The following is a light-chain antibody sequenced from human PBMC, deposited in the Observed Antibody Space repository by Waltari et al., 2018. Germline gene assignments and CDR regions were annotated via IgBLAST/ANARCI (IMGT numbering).Light chain of an antibody. V-gene: IGKV3-11*01. J-gene: IGKJ4*01. Sequence: IVLTQSPATLSLSPGAIATLSCRASQGISSFLAWYQQKPGQAPRLLVYDASNRATGIPARFSGSGSGADFTLTISSLEPEDVAVYYCQQYYSTPPAFGGGTKVGIK. CDR1: QGISSF. CDR3: QQYYSTPPA. CDR2: DAS.